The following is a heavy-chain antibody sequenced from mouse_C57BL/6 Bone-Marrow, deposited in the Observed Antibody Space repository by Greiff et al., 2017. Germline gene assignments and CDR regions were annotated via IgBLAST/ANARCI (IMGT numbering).Heavy chain of an antibody. J-gene: IGHJ2*01. CDR1: GYSITSGYY. D-gene: IGHD4-1*01. CDR3: ARGGVLGQDFDY. CDR2: ISYDGSN. V-gene: IGHV3-6*01. Sequence: EVQLQESGPGLVKPSQSLSLTCSVTGYSITSGYYWNWIRQFPGNKLEWMGYISYDGSNNYNPSLKNRISITRDTSKNQFFLKLNSVTTEDTATYYCARGGVLGQDFDYWVQGTTLTVSS.